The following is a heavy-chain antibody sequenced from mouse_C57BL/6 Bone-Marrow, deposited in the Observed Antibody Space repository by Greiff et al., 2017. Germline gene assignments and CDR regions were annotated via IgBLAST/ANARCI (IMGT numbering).Heavy chain of an antibody. CDR2: IDPENGDT. CDR3: TTSDYGPRTNAMDY. Sequence: VQLQQPGAELVRPGASVKLSCTASGFNITDDYMHWVKQRPEQGLEWIGWIDPENGDTEYASKFQGKATITADTSSNTAYLQLSSLTSEDTAVYYCTTSDYGPRTNAMDYWGQGTSVTVSS. D-gene: IGHD1-2*01. V-gene: IGHV14-4*01. J-gene: IGHJ4*01. CDR1: GFNITDDY.